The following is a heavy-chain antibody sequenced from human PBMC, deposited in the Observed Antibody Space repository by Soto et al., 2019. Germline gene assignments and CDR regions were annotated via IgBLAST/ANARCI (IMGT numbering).Heavy chain of an antibody. CDR2: LLLLDSYT. CDR1: AYTFTNYW. Sequence: GSLKISCQGPAYTFTNYWIGWVRRMPGVGLPWVACLLLLDSYTRHSPPFEGQATIPPDSPIATAYLQWRSLEPSGTTIYLCSRVASLLPPIDFWGQGTPVNVPS. CDR3: SRVASLLPPIDF. V-gene: IGHV5-51*04. J-gene: IGHJ4*02.